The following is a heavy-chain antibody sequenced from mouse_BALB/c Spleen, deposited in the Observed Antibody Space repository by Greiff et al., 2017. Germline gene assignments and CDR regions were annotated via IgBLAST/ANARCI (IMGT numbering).Heavy chain of an antibody. D-gene: IGHD1-1*01. Sequence: VMLVESGPGLVAPSQSLSITCTVSGFSLTSYGVHWVRQPPGKGLEWLGVIWAGGSTNYNSALMSRLSISKDNSKSQVFLKMNSLQTDDTAMYYCARDQGFITTVLSPYYYAMDYWGQGTSVTVSS. CDR3: ARDQGFITTVLSPYYYAMDY. V-gene: IGHV2-9*02. J-gene: IGHJ4*01. CDR2: IWAGGST. CDR1: GFSLTSYG.